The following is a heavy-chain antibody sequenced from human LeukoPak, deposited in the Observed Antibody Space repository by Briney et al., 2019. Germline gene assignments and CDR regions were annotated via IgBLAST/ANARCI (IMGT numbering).Heavy chain of an antibody. V-gene: IGHV1-46*01. J-gene: IGHJ4*02. CDR2: INPSGGST. Sequence: ASVTVSCKASGYTFTSYYMHWVRQAPGQGLEWMGIINPSGGSTSYARKFQGRVTMTRDTSTSTVYMELSSLRSEDTAVYYCAGEYSSSSGSSGLPDYWGQGTLVTVPS. CDR3: AGEYSSSSGSSGLPDY. CDR1: GYTFTSYY. D-gene: IGHD6-6*01.